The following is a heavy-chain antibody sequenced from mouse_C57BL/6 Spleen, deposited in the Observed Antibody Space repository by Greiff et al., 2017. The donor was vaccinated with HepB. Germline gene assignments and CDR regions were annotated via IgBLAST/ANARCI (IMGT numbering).Heavy chain of an antibody. CDR2: INPNYGTT. V-gene: IGHV1-39*01. CDR3: AREEAYGSPWFAY. D-gene: IGHD2-2*01. CDR1: GYSFTDYN. J-gene: IGHJ3*01. Sequence: EVKLMESGPELVKPGASVKISCKASGYSFTDYNMNWVKQSNGKSLEWIGVINPNYGTTSYNQKFKGKATLTVDQSSSTAYMQLNSLTSEDSAVYHCAREEAYGSPWFAYWGQGTLVTVSA.